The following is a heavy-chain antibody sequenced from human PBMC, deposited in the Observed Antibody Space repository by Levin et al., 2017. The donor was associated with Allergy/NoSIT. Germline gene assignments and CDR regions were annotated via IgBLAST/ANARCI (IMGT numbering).Heavy chain of an antibody. CDR3: ARPNGRRFGEFDY. CDR2: IWYDGSNK. Sequence: PGGSLRLSCAASGFTFSSYGMHWVRQAPGKGLEWVAVIWYDGSNKYYADSVKGRFTISRDNSKNTLYLQMNSLRAEDTAVYYCARPNGRRFGEFDYWGQGTLVTVSS. CDR1: GFTFSSYG. J-gene: IGHJ4*02. D-gene: IGHD3-10*01. V-gene: IGHV3-33*01.